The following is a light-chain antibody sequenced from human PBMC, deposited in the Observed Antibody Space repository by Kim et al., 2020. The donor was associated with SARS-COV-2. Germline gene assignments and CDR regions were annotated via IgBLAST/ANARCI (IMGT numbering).Light chain of an antibody. CDR1: QGINNY. CDR2: SAS. V-gene: IGKV1-12*01. Sequence: DIQMTQSPSSVSASVGDRVTITCRASQGINNYLAWYQQKPGKAPKLLIYSASTLYTGVPSRFTGFGSGTDLTLTISSLQPEDIATYYCQQVNGLPPVTFGGGTKVDIK. J-gene: IGKJ4*01. CDR3: QQVNGLPPVT.